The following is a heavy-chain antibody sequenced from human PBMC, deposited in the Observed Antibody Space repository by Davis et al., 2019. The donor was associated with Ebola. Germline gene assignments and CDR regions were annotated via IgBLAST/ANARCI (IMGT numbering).Heavy chain of an antibody. Sequence: ASVKVSCNASGYTFSTYGITWVRQAPGQGLEWMGWISVYSGNTKYAQGFRGRVTMTTDTSTNTAYMDLRSLKSDDTAVYYCARVHNGNFGIWGQGTLVTVSS. CDR1: GYTFSTYG. CDR2: ISVYSGNT. J-gene: IGHJ4*02. D-gene: IGHD1-26*01. CDR3: ARVHNGNFGI. V-gene: IGHV1-18*01.